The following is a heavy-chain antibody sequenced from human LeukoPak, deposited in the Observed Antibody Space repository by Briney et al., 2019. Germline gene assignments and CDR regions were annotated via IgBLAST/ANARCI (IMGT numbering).Heavy chain of an antibody. CDR2: IYTSGST. V-gene: IGHV4-4*07. J-gene: IGHJ3*02. D-gene: IGHD2-2*01. CDR1: GGSISSYY. CDR3: ARDNVEVPAAIRFAFDI. Sequence: PSETLSLTCTVSGGSISSYYWSWIRQPAGKGLEWIGRIYTSGSTNYNPSLKSRVTMSVDTSKNQFSLKLSSVTAADTAVYYCARDNVEVPAAIRFAFDIWGQGTMVTVSS.